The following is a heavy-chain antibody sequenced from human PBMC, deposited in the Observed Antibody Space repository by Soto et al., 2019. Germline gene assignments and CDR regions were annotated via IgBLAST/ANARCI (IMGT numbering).Heavy chain of an antibody. CDR2: ISYDGSNK. D-gene: IGHD2-15*01. V-gene: IGHV3-30-3*01. CDR3: ARDVRVANYYYGMDV. Sequence: GGSLRLSCAASGFTFSSYAMHWVRQAPGKGLEWVAVISYDGSNKYYADSVKGRFTISRDNSKNTLYLQMNSLGAEDTAVYYCARDVRVANYYYGMDVWGQGTTVTVSS. J-gene: IGHJ6*02. CDR1: GFTFSSYA.